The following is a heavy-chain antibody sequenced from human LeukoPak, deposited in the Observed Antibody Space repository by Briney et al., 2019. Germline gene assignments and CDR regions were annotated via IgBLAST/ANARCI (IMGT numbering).Heavy chain of an antibody. CDR3: TRAIQGIADY. D-gene: IGHD6-13*01. V-gene: IGHV3-74*01. CDR2: INSDGNIT. Sequence: GSLRLSCAASDFAFRNYWMHWVRQPPGKGLVWVSRINSDGNITTYADSVKGRFTISRDNAKNTLFLQMNSLRVEDTAVYYCTRAIQGIADYWGQGTLVTVSS. J-gene: IGHJ4*02. CDR1: DFAFRNYW.